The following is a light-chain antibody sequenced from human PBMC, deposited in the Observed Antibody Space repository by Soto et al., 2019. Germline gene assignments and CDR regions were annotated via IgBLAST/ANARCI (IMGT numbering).Light chain of an antibody. CDR1: QNILYNPNNKNY. Sequence: DIVMTQSPDSLAVSLGERATINCKSSQNILYNPNNKNYLAWYQHQPGQPPKLLIYWASTRESGVPDRFSGSGSGTDFTLTISSLQADDVAVYYCLHYYNSYTFGQGTKVEIK. CDR2: WAS. CDR3: LHYYNSYT. J-gene: IGKJ2*01. V-gene: IGKV4-1*01.